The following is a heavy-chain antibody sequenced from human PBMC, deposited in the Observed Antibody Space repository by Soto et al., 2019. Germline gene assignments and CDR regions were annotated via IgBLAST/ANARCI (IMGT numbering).Heavy chain of an antibody. V-gene: IGHV4-4*02. D-gene: IGHD6-6*01. CDR3: ATTNEYSSSAVDS. CDR1: SCSISSSNW. Sequence: SETMYITCAVSSCSISSSNWWRWVRQPPGKGLEWIGEIYHSGSTNYNPSLKSRVTISVDKSKNQFSLKLSSVTAADTAVYYCATTNEYSSSAVDSWGQGTLVTVSS. J-gene: IGHJ4*02. CDR2: IYHSGST.